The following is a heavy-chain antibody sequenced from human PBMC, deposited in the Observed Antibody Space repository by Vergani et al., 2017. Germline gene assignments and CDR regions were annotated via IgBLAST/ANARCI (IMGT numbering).Heavy chain of an antibody. CDR2: ISSGGGNL. Sequence: EVQLLESGGGLVQPGGSRRLSCAGAGFTFDTYTMAYVPQAPGKGLEWVATISSGGGNLFYADSVKGRFTISRDNSKNTLFLQMNSLKDEDTAVYYCTTAWGLYYLHGEYFQYWGRGTLVSVSS. D-gene: IGHD3-10*01. CDR1: GFTFDTYT. CDR3: TTAWGLYYLHGEYFQY. V-gene: IGHV3-23*01. J-gene: IGHJ1*01.